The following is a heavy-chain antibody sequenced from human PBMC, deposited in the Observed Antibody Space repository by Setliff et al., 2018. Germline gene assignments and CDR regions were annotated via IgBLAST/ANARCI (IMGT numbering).Heavy chain of an antibody. CDR1: EFTLSTYW. V-gene: IGHV3-74*01. CDR2: ISTDGSTT. Sequence: GGSLRLSCAASEFTLSTYWIHWVRQAPRKGLVWVSRISTDGSTTTYADSVKGRFTISRYNGKNTVYLQMNSLRAEDTAMYYCVRGSAYSSGSFDCWGQGTLVTVSS. CDR3: VRGSAYSSGSFDC. J-gene: IGHJ4*02. D-gene: IGHD3-22*01.